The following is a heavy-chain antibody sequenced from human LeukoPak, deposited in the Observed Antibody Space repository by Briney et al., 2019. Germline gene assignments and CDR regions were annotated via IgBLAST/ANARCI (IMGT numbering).Heavy chain of an antibody. D-gene: IGHD3-22*01. CDR1: GGSISSYY. Sequence: SETLSLTCTVSGGSISSYYWSWIRQPPGKGLEWIGYIYYSGSTNYNPSLKSRVTISVDTSKNQFSLKLSSVTAADTAVYYCARHLNYYDSSGYRGAFDIWGQGTMVTVSS. CDR2: IYYSGST. V-gene: IGHV4-59*01. CDR3: ARHLNYYDSSGYRGAFDI. J-gene: IGHJ3*02.